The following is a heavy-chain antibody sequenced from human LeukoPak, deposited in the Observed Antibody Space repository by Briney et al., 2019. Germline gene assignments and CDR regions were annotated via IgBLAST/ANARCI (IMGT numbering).Heavy chain of an antibody. CDR3: ARDYCSGGSCYSFDP. V-gene: IGHV3-20*01. J-gene: IGHJ5*02. D-gene: IGHD2-15*01. Sequence: GGSLRLSCAASGFTFYDYGMSWVHQAPGKGLECVSGINWNGGSTGYAASVKGRFTISRDNAKNSLYLQMNSLRAEDTALYHCARDYCSGGSCYSFDPWGQGTLVTVSS. CDR1: GFTFYDYG. CDR2: INWNGGST.